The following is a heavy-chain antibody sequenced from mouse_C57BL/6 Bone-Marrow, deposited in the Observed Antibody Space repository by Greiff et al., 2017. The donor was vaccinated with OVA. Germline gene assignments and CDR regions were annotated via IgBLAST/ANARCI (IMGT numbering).Heavy chain of an antibody. CDR2: INPNNGGT. CDR3: ASDDGYYRYYAMDY. J-gene: IGHJ4*01. CDR1: GYTFTDYN. D-gene: IGHD2-3*01. Sequence: EVQGVESGPELVKPGASVKMSCKASGYTFTDYNMHWVKQSHGKSLEWIGYINPNNGGTSYNQKFNGKATLTVNKSSSTAYMELSSLTSEDSAVYYCASDDGYYRYYAMDYWGQGTSVTVSS. V-gene: IGHV1-22*01.